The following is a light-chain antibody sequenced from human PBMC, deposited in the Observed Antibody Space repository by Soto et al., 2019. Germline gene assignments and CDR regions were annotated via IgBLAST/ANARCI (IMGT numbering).Light chain of an antibody. J-gene: IGLJ1*01. V-gene: IGLV2-8*01. CDR2: EVN. CDR3: SSYAGSSNV. Sequence: QSALTQPASVSGSPGQSITVSCTGGSSDFGDDKYVSWYQQHPGKAPKLMIYEVNKRPSGVPDRFSGSKSGNTASLTVSGLQAEDEADYCSSYAGSSNVFGTGTKLTVL. CDR1: SSDFGDDKY.